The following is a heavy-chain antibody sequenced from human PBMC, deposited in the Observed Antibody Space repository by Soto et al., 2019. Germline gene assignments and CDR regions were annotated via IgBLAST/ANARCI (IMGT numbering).Heavy chain of an antibody. CDR2: IYWDDDK. CDR1: GFLLTTSGVG. J-gene: IGHJ4*02. D-gene: IGHD3-10*01. V-gene: IGHV2-5*02. CDR3: AHHPFYGLGSYSFDY. Sequence: QITLNESGPTLVRPTQTLTMTFTFSGFLLTTSGVGVGWIRPPPGKALEWLAVIYWDDDKRYSSSLKSRLTITKDNSKNQVVLTMTNMDPVDTATYYCAHHPFYGLGSYSFDYWGQGTLVTVSS.